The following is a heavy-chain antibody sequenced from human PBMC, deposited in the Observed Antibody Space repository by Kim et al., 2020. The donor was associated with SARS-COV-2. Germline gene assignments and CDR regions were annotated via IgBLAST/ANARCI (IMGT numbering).Heavy chain of an antibody. CDR1: GGSISSSSYY. CDR3: ARRVYDSSGYYYVAYYYYYGMDV. J-gene: IGHJ6*02. CDR2: IYYSGST. D-gene: IGHD3-22*01. V-gene: IGHV4-39*01. Sequence: SETLSLTCTVSGGSISSSSYYWGWIRQPPGKGLEWIGSIYYSGSTYYNPSLKSRVTISVDTSKNQFSLKLSSVTAADTAVYYCARRVYDSSGYYYVAYYYYYGMDVWGQGTTVTVSS.